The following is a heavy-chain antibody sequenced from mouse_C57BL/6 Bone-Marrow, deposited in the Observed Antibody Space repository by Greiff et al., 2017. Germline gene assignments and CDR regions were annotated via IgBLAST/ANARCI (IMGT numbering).Heavy chain of an antibody. J-gene: IGHJ4*01. V-gene: IGHV5-12*01. CDR1: GFTFSDYY. Sequence: EVKVEESGGGLVQPGGSLKLSCAASGFTFSDYYMYWVRQTPEKRLEWVAYISNGGGSTYYPDTVKGRFTISRDNAKNTLYLQMSRLKSEDTAMYYCARRGNYEREDYAMDYWGQGTSVTVSS. D-gene: IGHD2-1*01. CDR3: ARRGNYEREDYAMDY. CDR2: ISNGGGST.